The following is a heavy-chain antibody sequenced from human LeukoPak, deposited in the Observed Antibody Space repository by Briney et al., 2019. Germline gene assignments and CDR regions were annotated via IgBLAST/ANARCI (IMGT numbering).Heavy chain of an antibody. Sequence: PGRSLRLSCAASGFTFSSYAMHWARQAPGKGLEWVAVISYDGSNKYYADSVKGRFTISRDNSKNTLYLQMNSLRAEDTAVYYCAGDPIVKVVVNKADAFDIWGQGTMVTVSS. D-gene: IGHD3-22*01. CDR1: GFTFSSYA. CDR2: ISYDGSNK. J-gene: IGHJ3*02. V-gene: IGHV3-30*04. CDR3: AGDPIVKVVVNKADAFDI.